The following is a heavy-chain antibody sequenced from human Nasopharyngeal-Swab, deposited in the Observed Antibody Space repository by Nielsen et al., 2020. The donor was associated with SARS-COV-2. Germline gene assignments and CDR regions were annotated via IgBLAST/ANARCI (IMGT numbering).Heavy chain of an antibody. J-gene: IGHJ4*02. V-gene: IGHV3-74*01. D-gene: IGHD3-10*01. CDR2: INSDGRTK. CDR3: GRAESYRIDY. CDR1: GFTFSCYW. Sequence: GESLKISCVASGFTFSCYWMQWVRQPPGKGLEWVARINSDGRTKDHADSLQGRFTIASDNAKNEVYLQQNGLRDEDTAVYYCGRAESYRIDYWGQGTLVTVSS.